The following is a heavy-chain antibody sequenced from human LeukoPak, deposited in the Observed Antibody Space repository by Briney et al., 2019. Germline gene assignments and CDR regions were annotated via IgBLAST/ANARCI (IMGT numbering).Heavy chain of an antibody. J-gene: IGHJ4*02. CDR1: GFTFSSYA. CDR2: ISGSGGST. CDR3: AKAGSGDYYFDY. V-gene: IGHV3-23*01. D-gene: IGHD3-10*01. Sequence: GGSLRLSCAASGFTFSSYAMSWVRQAPGKGLEWVSAISGSGGSTYYADSVKGRFTISRDNSKNTLYLQMNSLRAKDTAVYYCAKAGSGDYYFDYWGQGTLVTVSS.